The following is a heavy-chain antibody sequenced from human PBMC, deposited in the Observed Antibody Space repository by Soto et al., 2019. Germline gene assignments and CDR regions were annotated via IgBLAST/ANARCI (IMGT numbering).Heavy chain of an antibody. J-gene: IGHJ6*02. V-gene: IGHV1-2*02. CDR2: INPNSGGT. CDR1: GYTFTGYY. CDR3: ARGYYYDSSGYFYYYYYGMDV. Sequence: ASVKVSCKASGYTFTGYYMHWVRQAPGQGLEWMGWINPNSGGTNYAQKFQGRVTITADKSTSTAYMELSSLRSEDTAVYYCARGYYYDSSGYFYYYYYGMDVWGQGTTVTVSS. D-gene: IGHD3-22*01.